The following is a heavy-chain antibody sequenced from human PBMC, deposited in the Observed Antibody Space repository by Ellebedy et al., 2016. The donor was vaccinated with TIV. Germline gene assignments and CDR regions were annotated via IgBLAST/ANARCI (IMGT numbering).Heavy chain of an antibody. Sequence: AASVQVSCKASGYTFTGYYIHWVRQAPGQGLEWVAWINPNSGDTAYAQNLQGRVTVTGDTSISTAYMELSRLISDDTAVYYCVRDLTNYGSSSYWGQGTLVTVSS. V-gene: IGHV1-2*02. D-gene: IGHD3-22*01. CDR1: GYTFTGYY. J-gene: IGHJ4*02. CDR3: VRDLTNYGSSSY. CDR2: INPNSGDT.